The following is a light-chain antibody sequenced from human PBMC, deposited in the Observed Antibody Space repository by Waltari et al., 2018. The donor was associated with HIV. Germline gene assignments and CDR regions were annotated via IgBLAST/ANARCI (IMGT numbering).Light chain of an antibody. CDR3: CSYAGTYTYV. CDR2: EVS. Sequence: QSALTQPRSVSGSPGQSVTISCTGTSSAIGYFDYVSWYQQYPGKAPKVIIYEVSPRPSGVPDRFTASKSGITASLTISGLQDEDEADYYCCSYAGTYTYVFGTGTTVTVL. V-gene: IGLV2-11*01. J-gene: IGLJ1*01. CDR1: SSAIGYFDY.